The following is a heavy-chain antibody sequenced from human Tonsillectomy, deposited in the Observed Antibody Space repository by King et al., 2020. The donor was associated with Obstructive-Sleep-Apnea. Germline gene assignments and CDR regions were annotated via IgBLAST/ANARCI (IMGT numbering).Heavy chain of an antibody. CDR3: ARDLARGYCSGGSCDRVFDY. J-gene: IGHJ4*02. Sequence: VQLVESGGGLVKPGGSLRLSCAASGFTFSSYSMNWVRQAPGKGLEWVSSISSSSSYIYYADSVKGRFTISRDNAKNSLYLQMNSLRAEDTAVYYCARDLARGYCSGGSCDRVFDYWGQGTLVTVSS. CDR1: GFTFSSYS. D-gene: IGHD2-15*01. CDR2: ISSSSSYI. V-gene: IGHV3-21*01.